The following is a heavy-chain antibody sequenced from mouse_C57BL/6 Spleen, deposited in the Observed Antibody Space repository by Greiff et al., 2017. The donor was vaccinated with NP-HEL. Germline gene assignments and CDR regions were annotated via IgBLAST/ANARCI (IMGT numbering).Heavy chain of an antibody. CDR3: AMSGGGYAMDY. Sequence: EVQVVESGGGLVKPGGSLKLSCAASGFTFSDYGMHWVRQAPEKGLEWVAYISSGSSTIYYADTVKGRFTISRDNAKNTLFLQMTSLRSEDTAMYYCAMSGGGYAMDYWGQGTSVTVSS. CDR1: GFTFSDYG. CDR2: ISSGSSTI. V-gene: IGHV5-17*01. J-gene: IGHJ4*01.